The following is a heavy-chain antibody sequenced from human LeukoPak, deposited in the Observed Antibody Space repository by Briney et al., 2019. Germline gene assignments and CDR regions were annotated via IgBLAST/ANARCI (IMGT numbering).Heavy chain of an antibody. J-gene: IGHJ6*02. CDR3: AKRPQPPYYYGMDV. V-gene: IGHV1-69*13. CDR2: IIPIFGTA. Sequence: GASVKVSCKASGYTFTNYGISWVRQAPGQGLEWMGGIIPIFGTANYAQKFQGRVTITADESTSTAYMELSSLRSEDTAVYYCAKRPQPPYYYGMDVWGQGTTVAVSS. D-gene: IGHD5-18*01. CDR1: GYTFTNYG.